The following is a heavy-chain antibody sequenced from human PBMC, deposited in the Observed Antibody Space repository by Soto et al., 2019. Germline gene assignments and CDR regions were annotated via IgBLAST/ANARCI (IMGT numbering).Heavy chain of an antibody. J-gene: IGHJ4*02. CDR3: AAGEASSRNLVPYYLDF. CDR1: GGSMRNYF. V-gene: IGHV4-59*01. D-gene: IGHD6-13*01. CDR2: IHYSGATSFFP. Sequence: PSETLSLTCTVSGGSMRNYFWTWIRQPPGKGLEWIGYIHYSGATSFFPSYNPSLRGRVTISEDTSKNQFSLKLLSVTTADTAVYFCAAGEASSRNLVPYYLDFWGQGTLVTVS.